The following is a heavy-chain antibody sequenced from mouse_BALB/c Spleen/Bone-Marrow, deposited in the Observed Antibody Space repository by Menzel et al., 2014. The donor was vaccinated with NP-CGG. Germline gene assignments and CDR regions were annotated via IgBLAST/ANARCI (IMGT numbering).Heavy chain of an antibody. CDR1: GFTFSSFG. CDR2: ISSGSSTV. CDR3: ARSGSSSGYFDY. J-gene: IGHJ2*01. Sequence: EVKLVDSGGGLVQPGGSRKLSCAASGFTFSSFGMHWVRQAPEKGLEWVAYISSGSSTVYYADKVMGRFTISRDNPKNTLFLQMTSLGSEDTAMYYCARSGSSSGYFDYWGQGTTLTVSS. D-gene: IGHD1-1*01. V-gene: IGHV5-17*02.